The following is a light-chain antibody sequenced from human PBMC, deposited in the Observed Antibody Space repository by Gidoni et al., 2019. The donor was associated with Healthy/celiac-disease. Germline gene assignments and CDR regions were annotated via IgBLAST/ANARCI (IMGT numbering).Light chain of an antibody. J-gene: IGKJ1*01. CDR3: QQYGSSSWT. Sequence: EIVLTQFPGTLSLSPGERATLSCRASQSVSSSYLTWYQQKPGQAPRLLIYAASSRATGIPDRFSGSGSETDFTLTISRLEPEDFAVYYCQQYGSSSWTFGQGTKVEIK. CDR1: QSVSSSY. CDR2: AAS. V-gene: IGKV3-20*01.